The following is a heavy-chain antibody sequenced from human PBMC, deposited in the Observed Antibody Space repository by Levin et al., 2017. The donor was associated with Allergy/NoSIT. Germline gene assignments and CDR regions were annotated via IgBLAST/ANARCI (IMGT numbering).Heavy chain of an antibody. CDR3: AKEQRGGVDY. D-gene: IGHD3-16*01. V-gene: IGHV3-23*01. CDR1: GFTFSSYA. J-gene: IGHJ4*02. Sequence: GESLKISCAASGFTFSSYAMSWVRQAPGKGLEWVSAISGSGGSTYYADSVKGRFTISRDNSKNTLYLQMNSLRAEDTAVYYCAKEQRGGVDYWGQGTLVTVSS. CDR2: ISGSGGST.